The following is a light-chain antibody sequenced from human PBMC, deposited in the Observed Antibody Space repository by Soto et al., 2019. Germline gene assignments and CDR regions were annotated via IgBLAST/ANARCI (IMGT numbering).Light chain of an antibody. CDR3: QSYDSSLSGYV. J-gene: IGLJ1*01. Sequence: QSVLTQPPSVSGAPGQRVTISRTGSSSNIGAGYEVHWYQQHPGTAPKVLIYGNSNRPSGVPDRFSGSKSGTSASLAITGLQAEDEADYYCQSYDSSLSGYVFGTGTKVTVL. CDR2: GNS. V-gene: IGLV1-40*01. CDR1: SSNIGAGYE.